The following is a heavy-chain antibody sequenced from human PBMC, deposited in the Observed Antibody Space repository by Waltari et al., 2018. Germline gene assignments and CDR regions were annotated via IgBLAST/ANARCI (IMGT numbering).Heavy chain of an antibody. V-gene: IGHV3-23*01. CDR3: ATPFYNWDDPLHS. D-gene: IGHD1-20*01. CDR1: GITFSNYA. Sequence: EVQLLESGGDLVQPGGSLRLSCAASGITFSNYAINWVRLAPGTGLEWFSAITVGDDTYYADSVKGRFTISRDTSKDTVHLQMNGLRAEDTAVYYCATPFYNWDDPLHSWGQGTLVTVSS. J-gene: IGHJ4*02. CDR2: ITVGDDT.